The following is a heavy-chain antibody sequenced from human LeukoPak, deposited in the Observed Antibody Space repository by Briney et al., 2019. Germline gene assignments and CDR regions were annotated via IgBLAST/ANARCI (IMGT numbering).Heavy chain of an antibody. CDR1: GGPISGYY. J-gene: IGHJ6*03. CDR2: IYSSGST. CDR3: ARDLLFSSGWSHYYHYMDV. D-gene: IGHD6-19*01. V-gene: IGHV4-4*07. Sequence: SDPLSHPYTVSGGPISGYYWCWLWPPAGKGLEWIGRIYSSGSTIYNPSLKSRVTISVDKSKNQFSLNLTSVTAADTAVYYCARDLLFSSGWSHYYHYMDVWGKGTTVTVSS.